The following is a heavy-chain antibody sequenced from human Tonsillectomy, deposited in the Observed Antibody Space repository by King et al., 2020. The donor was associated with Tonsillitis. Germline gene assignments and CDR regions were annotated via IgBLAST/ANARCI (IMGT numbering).Heavy chain of an antibody. CDR1: GGSISSSSYY. CDR3: ARQGTYSNWFDP. CDR2: IYYSGST. D-gene: IGHD1-26*01. Sequence: QLQESGPGLVKPSETLSLTCTVSGGSISSSSYYWGWIRQPPGQGLEWIGSIYYSGSTYYNPSLKSRVTISVDTSKNQFSLKLSSVTAADTAVYYCARQGTYSNWFDPWGQGTLVTVSS. J-gene: IGHJ5*02. V-gene: IGHV4-39*01.